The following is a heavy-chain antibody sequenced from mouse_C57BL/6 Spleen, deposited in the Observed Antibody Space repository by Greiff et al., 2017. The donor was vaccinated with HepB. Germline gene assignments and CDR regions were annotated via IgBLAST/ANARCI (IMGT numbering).Heavy chain of an antibody. J-gene: IGHJ4*01. CDR1: GYTFTSYW. Sequence: QVQLQQPGAELVKPGASVKMSCKASGYTFTSYWITWVKQRPGQGLEWIGDIYPGSGSTNYNEKFKSKATLTVDTSSITAYMQLSSPTSEDSAVYDCARWGYGSIYAMDYWGQGTSVTVSS. V-gene: IGHV1-55*01. CDR2: IYPGSGST. CDR3: ARWGYGSIYAMDY. D-gene: IGHD1-1*01.